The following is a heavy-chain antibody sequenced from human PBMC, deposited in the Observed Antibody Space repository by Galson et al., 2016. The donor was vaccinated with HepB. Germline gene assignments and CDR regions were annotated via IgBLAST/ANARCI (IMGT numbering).Heavy chain of an antibody. Sequence: SLRLSCAASGFTFSSSAMSWVRQAPGKGLEWVSGISGSGGRTSYADAVKGRFTISRDNSKNTLYLQTNSLRAEDTAVYYCAKDAFYYALGSSTNWGRGTLATVSS. CDR3: AKDAFYYALGSSTN. V-gene: IGHV3-23*01. CDR1: GFTFSSSA. J-gene: IGHJ4*02. CDR2: ISGSGGRT. D-gene: IGHD3-10*01.